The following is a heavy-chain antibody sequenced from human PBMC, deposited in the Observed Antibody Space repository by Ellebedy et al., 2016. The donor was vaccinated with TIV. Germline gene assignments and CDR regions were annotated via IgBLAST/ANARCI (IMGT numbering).Heavy chain of an antibody. Sequence: MPSETLSLTCTVYGYGGSSSSDYWSWIRQPPGKGLEWIGEFSQGEGTRHNPSLKSRLTTSLDMSKNQFSLSLSFVTAADTATYYCARGSDRAKIGYWGQGTLVTVSS. J-gene: IGHJ4*02. CDR3: ARGSDRAKIGY. CDR2: FSQGEGT. CDR1: GYGGSSSSDY. D-gene: IGHD5-24*01. V-gene: IGHV4-34*01.